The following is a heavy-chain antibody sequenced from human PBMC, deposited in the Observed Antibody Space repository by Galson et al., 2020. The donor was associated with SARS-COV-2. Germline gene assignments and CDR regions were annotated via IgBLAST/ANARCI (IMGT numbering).Heavy chain of an antibody. CDR2: INAGNGNT. J-gene: IGHJ3*02. V-gene: IGHV1-3*01. Sequence: VSVQVSCKASGYTFTTYAIHWVRQDPGQTHEWMGWINAGNGNTKYSQKFQGRVTITRDTSANTAYMELSSLTSEDTAVYYCARGAHGFDIWGQGRMVTVSS. CDR3: ARGAHGFDI. CDR1: GYTFTTYA.